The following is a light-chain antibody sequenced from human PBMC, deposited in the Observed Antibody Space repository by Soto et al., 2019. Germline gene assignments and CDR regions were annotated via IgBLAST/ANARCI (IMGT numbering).Light chain of an antibody. V-gene: IGKV1-13*02. CDR2: DAS. J-gene: IGKJ4*01. Sequence: AIPLTQSPSSLSASVGDRVTITCRASQGISSALAWYQQKPGKSPNRLIYDASSLERGVPSRVSGSGYGTDFTHTISSQQPKDFETGYCLQFNRYPPLSFGGGTKVEIK. CDR1: QGISSA. CDR3: LQFNRYPPLS.